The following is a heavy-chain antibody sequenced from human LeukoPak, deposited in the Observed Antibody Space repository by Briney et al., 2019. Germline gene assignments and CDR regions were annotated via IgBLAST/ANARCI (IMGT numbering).Heavy chain of an antibody. CDR2: IYPADSDT. J-gene: IGHJ6*02. CDR3: ARHNTAMGV. Sequence: GESLKISCKGSGYSFTSNWIGWVRQMPGKGLEWMGFIYPADSDTRYSPSFQGQVTITADKSISTAYLQWSSLKASDTAMYYCARHNTAMGVWGQGTTVTVSS. CDR1: GYSFTSNW. V-gene: IGHV5-51*01.